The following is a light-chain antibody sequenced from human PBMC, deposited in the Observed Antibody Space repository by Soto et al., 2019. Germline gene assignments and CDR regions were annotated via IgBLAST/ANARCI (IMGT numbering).Light chain of an antibody. Sequence: QSALTQPASVSGSPGQSITISCTGTSGDIGSYNRVFWYQQHPGKAPKHIIYEVTDRPSGVSNRFSGSKSGNTASLTISGLQADDEAEYYCSSYTNINTRACVFGTGTKVTVL. J-gene: IGLJ1*01. CDR2: EVT. CDR3: SSYTNINTRACV. V-gene: IGLV2-14*01. CDR1: SGDIGSYNR.